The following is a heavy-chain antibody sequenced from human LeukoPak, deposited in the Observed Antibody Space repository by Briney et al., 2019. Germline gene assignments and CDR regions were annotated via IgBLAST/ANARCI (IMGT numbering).Heavy chain of an antibody. Sequence: GGSLRLSCAASGLTVSRKYMIWVRQAPGKGLEWVSLIYSGAGTQYADSVKGRFTVSRDNSKNTLHLQMNGLRAEDTAVYYCVKHSAPVLAAARFDYWGQGNLVTVSS. V-gene: IGHV3-53*01. J-gene: IGHJ4*02. CDR3: VKHSAPVLAAARFDY. D-gene: IGHD2-2*01. CDR2: IYSGAGT. CDR1: GLTVSRKY.